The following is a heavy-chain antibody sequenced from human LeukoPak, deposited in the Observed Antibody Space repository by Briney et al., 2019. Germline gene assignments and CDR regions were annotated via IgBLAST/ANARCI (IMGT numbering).Heavy chain of an antibody. CDR1: GFTFSSYA. J-gene: IGHJ2*01. D-gene: IGHD6-13*01. CDR2: ISYDGSNK. CDR3: AREGIAAAGIDL. Sequence: GRSLRLSCAASGFTFSSYAMHWVRQAPGKGLEWVAVISYDGSNKYYADSVKGRLTISRDNSKNTLYLQMNSLRAEDTAVYYCAREGIAAAGIDLWGRGTLVTVSS. V-gene: IGHV3-30-3*01.